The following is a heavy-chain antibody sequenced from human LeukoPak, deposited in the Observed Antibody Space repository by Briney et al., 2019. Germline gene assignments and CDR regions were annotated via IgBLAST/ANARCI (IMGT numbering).Heavy chain of an antibody. CDR1: GFSLTTGGVG. J-gene: IGHJ5*02. V-gene: IGHV2-5*02. Sequence: SGPTLVKPTQTLTLTCTFSGFSLTTGGVGVGWIRQPPGKALEWLALIYWDDYKRYNPSLKSRLTITKNTSKNQVVLTMTNMDPVDTATYYCAHIPNYVWGTYRFDWFDPWGQGTLVTVSS. CDR2: IYWDDYK. CDR3: AHIPNYVWGTYRFDWFDP. D-gene: IGHD3-16*02.